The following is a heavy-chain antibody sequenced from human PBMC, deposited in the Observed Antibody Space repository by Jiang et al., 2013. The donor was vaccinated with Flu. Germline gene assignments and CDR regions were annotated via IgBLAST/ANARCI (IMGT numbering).Heavy chain of an antibody. CDR2: IFDSGST. V-gene: IGHV4-59*01. Sequence: GSGLVKPSETLSLTCTVSGGSISSYYWNWIRQPPGKGLEWIGYIFDSGSTKYNPSLKNRVTISLDTSRNQFSLKLSSMTAADTGMYYCVLSGADHGDYRAFWLDPWGQGTLVSVSS. CDR1: GGSISSYY. J-gene: IGHJ5*02. D-gene: IGHD4-17*01. CDR3: VLSGADHGDYRAFWLDP.